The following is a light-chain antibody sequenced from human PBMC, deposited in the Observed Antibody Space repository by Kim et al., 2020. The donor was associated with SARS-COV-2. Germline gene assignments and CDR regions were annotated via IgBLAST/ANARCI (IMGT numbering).Light chain of an antibody. V-gene: IGKV1-33*01. J-gene: IGKJ1*01. CDR2: EAS. CDR3: QQYDNLPLT. Sequence: ATGGNRVTITCQASQYISNYLNWYQQKPGKAPKVLSYEASILKPGVPSRFSASGSGTHFTFTISSLQAADIATYYCQQYDNLPLTFGQGTKVDIK. CDR1: QYISNY.